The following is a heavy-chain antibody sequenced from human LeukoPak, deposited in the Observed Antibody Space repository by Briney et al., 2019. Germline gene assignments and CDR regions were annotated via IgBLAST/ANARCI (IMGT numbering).Heavy chain of an antibody. CDR3: ARDRGFDHDILTGSASNWFDP. Sequence: ASVKVSCKASGYTFTSYGISWVRQAPGQGLEWMGWISAYNGNTNYAQKLQGRVTMTTDTSTSTAYMELRSLRSDDTAVYYCARDRGFDHDILTGSASNWFDPWGQGTLVTVSS. CDR1: GYTFTSYG. V-gene: IGHV1-18*01. CDR2: ISAYNGNT. D-gene: IGHD3-9*01. J-gene: IGHJ5*02.